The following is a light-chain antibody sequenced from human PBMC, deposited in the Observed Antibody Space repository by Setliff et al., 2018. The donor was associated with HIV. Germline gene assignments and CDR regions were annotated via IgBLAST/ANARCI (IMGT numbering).Light chain of an antibody. CDR3: SSYTSRTLLYV. V-gene: IGLV2-14*03. Sequence: QSALTQPASVSGSPGQSITISCTGTSSDVGGYNYVSWYQQHPGKAPQLIIYDVSNRPSGVSNRFSGSKSGNTASLTISGLQAEDEADYYCSSYTSRTLLYVFGTGTKVTVL. CDR2: DVS. CDR1: SSDVGGYNY. J-gene: IGLJ1*01.